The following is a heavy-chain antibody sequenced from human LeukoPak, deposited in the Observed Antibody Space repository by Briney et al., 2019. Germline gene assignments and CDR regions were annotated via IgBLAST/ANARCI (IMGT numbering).Heavy chain of an antibody. CDR3: ARDLVVVAATGWFDP. Sequence: ASVKVSCKASGYTFTGYYMHWVRQAPGQGPEWMGWINPNSGGTNYAQKFQGRVTMTRDTSISTAYMELSRLRSDDTAVYYCARDLVVVAATGWFDPWGQGTLVTVSP. CDR1: GYTFTGYY. J-gene: IGHJ5*02. V-gene: IGHV1-2*02. D-gene: IGHD2-15*01. CDR2: INPNSGGT.